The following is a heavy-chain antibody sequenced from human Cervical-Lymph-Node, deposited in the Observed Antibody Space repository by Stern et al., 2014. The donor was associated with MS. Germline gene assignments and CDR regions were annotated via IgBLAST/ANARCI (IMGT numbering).Heavy chain of an antibody. CDR1: GFSFSHYS. CDR3: ARDKDPSDSGGYYGMDL. D-gene: IGHD4-23*01. CDR2: ISSSSAYI. Sequence: EVQLEESGGGLVKPGGSLRLSCEASGFSFSHYSINWVRQAPGKGLEWVSSISSSSAYIYYADSVKGRFTISRDNAENSLFLQMNSLRAEDSAVYYCARDKDPSDSGGYYGMDLWGQGTTVTVSS. V-gene: IGHV3-21*01. J-gene: IGHJ6*02.